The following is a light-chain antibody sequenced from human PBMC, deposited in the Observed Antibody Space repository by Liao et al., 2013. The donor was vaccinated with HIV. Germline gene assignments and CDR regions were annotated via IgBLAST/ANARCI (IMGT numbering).Light chain of an antibody. Sequence: SDVLTQPPSVSVAPGKTARITCEETNIGSKTVHWYQQRPGQAPVLVMSYDSDRPSGIPERFSGSNSGSTATLTISSVEAGDEADYFCQVFDSSSDHYFFGTGTTVTVL. V-gene: IGLV3-21*01. CDR3: QVFDSSSDHYF. J-gene: IGLJ1*01. CDR2: YDS. CDR1: NIGSKT.